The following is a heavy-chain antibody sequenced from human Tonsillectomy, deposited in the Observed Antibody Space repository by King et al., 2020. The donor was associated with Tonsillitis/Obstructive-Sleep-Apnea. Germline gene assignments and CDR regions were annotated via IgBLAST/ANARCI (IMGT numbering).Heavy chain of an antibody. V-gene: IGHV4-39*01. CDR3: ARTPYCSRTSCHYFDY. J-gene: IGHJ4*02. CDR1: GGSISRSSYY. Sequence: QLQESGPGLVKPSETLSLTCTVSGGSISRSSYYWGWIRQPPGKGLEWIGSIYYSGSTYYNPSLKRRVTISVDTSKNQFSLNLSSVTAADTAVYYCARTPYCSRTSCHYFDYWGQGTLVTVSS. CDR2: IYYSGST. D-gene: IGHD2-2*01.